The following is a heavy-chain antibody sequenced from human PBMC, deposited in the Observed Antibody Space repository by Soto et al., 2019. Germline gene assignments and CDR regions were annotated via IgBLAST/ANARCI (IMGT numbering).Heavy chain of an antibody. CDR1: GYSFTANW. CDR2: IFPGDSDT. J-gene: IGHJ5*01. CDR3: ARLIGSSRWFDS. Sequence: GESLKISCKASGYSFTANWIAWVRQKPGKGLEWMGSIFPGDSDTRYSPSFHGQVTISADESISTAYLQWGSLTASDSAMYYCARLIGSSRWFDSWGQGALVTVSS. V-gene: IGHV5-51*01. D-gene: IGHD2-15*01.